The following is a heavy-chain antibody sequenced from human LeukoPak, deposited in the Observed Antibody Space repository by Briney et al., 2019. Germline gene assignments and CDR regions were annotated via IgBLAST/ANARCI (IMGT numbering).Heavy chain of an antibody. D-gene: IGHD5-18*01. CDR2: VDPEDGET. CDR3: ATDAEDTAMVGLAQKPLDY. CDR1: GYTFTSYG. Sequence: ASVKVSCKASGYTFTSYGISWVQQAPGKGLEWMGLVDPEDGETIYAEKFQGRVTITADTSTDTAYMELSSLRSEDTAVYYCATDAEDTAMVGLAQKPLDYWGQGTLVTVSS. J-gene: IGHJ4*02. V-gene: IGHV1-69-2*01.